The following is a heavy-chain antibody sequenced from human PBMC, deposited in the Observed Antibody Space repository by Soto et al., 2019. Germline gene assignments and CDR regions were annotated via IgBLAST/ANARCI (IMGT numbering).Heavy chain of an antibody. Sequence: SETLSLTCAVYGESFSGNFWSWIRQPPGKGLEWIGDVNHNRRTNYNPSLKSRVTMSVDTYKNQIYLNLTSVTAADTAVYFCARGPGYCSAGSCYSVWFDPWGQGTLVTVSS. CDR3: ARGPGYCSAGSCYSVWFDP. J-gene: IGHJ5*02. D-gene: IGHD2-15*01. CDR1: GESFSGNF. V-gene: IGHV4-34*01. CDR2: VNHNRRT.